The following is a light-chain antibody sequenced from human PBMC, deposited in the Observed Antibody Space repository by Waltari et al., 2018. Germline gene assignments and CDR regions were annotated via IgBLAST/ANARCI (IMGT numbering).Light chain of an antibody. CDR2: KAS. Sequence: DIQMTQSPSTLSASVGDRVTITCRASRSISTSVAWYQQKPGKAPKLLISKASSLESGVPSRFSGSGSGTDFTLTISSLQPEDFATYYCQQYNSYWWTFGQGTKVEIK. J-gene: IGKJ1*01. V-gene: IGKV1-5*03. CDR3: QQYNSYWWT. CDR1: RSISTS.